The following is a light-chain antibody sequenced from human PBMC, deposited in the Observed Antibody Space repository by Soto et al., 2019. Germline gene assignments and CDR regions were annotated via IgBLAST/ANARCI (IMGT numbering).Light chain of an antibody. Sequence: DIQMPQSPSTLSASVGDKVTITCRASATISIWLAWYQQKPGKAPKLLINKASSLQSEVPSRFSGSGSGTEFTLTITSLQPDDFAVYYCQQYKSSSTFGQGTKVEI. CDR2: KAS. V-gene: IGKV1-5*03. CDR3: QQYKSSST. CDR1: ATISIW. J-gene: IGKJ1*01.